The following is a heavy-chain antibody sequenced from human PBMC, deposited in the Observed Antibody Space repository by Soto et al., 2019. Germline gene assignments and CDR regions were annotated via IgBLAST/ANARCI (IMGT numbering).Heavy chain of an antibody. CDR3: ARDLGGFGYDGMDV. J-gene: IGHJ6*02. Sequence: QVQLVESGGGVVQPGKSLRLSCAASRFTFSNYAVHWVRQAPGKGLDWVALISYDGDNKYYADSVKGRFTISRDNPRNTLYLQMNSLRAEDTAVYYCARDLGGFGYDGMDVWGQGTTVNVSS. D-gene: IGHD2-15*01. CDR2: ISYDGDNK. V-gene: IGHV3-30-3*01. CDR1: RFTFSNYA.